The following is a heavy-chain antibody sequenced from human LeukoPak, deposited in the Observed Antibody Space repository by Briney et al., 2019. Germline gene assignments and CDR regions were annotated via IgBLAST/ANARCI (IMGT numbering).Heavy chain of an antibody. J-gene: IGHJ4*02. CDR3: ARGGAARPDY. CDR1: GFTFRNYG. CDR2: ISSSSNI. D-gene: IGHD6-6*01. V-gene: IGHV3-48*04. Sequence: QTGGSLRLSCAASGFTFRNYGMNWVRQAPGKVLEWVSYISSSSNIAYADSVKGRFTISRDNVKNSLYLQINSLRVEDTSVYYCARGGAARPDYWGQGTLVTVSS.